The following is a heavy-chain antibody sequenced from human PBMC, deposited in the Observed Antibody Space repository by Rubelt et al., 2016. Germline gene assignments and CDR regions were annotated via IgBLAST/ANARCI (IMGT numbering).Heavy chain of an antibody. CDR2: IIPTLGIA. V-gene: IGHV1-69*04. CDR3: ASSLPNLFGIAARDYYYYYGMDV. Sequence: QVQLVQSGAEVKKPGSSVKVSCKASGGTFSSYAISWVRQAPGQGLEWMGRIIPTLGIANYAQKFQGRVTITADKSTSTAYMELRSLRSEDTAVYYCASSLPNLFGIAARDYYYYYGMDVWGQGTTVTVSS. CDR1: GGTFSSYA. D-gene: IGHD6-6*01. J-gene: IGHJ6*02.